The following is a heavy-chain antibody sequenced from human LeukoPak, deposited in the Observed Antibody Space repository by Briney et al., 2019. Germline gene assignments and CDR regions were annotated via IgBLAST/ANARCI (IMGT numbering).Heavy chain of an antibody. D-gene: IGHD6-13*01. V-gene: IGHV3-23*01. Sequence: GGSLRLSCAASGFTFSNAWMSWVRQAPGKGLEWVSAISGSGGSTYYADSVKGRFTISRDNSKNTLYLQMNSLRAEDTAVYYCAKVTAAGSFDYWGQGTLVTVSS. CDR1: GFTFSNAW. J-gene: IGHJ4*02. CDR2: ISGSGGST. CDR3: AKVTAAGSFDY.